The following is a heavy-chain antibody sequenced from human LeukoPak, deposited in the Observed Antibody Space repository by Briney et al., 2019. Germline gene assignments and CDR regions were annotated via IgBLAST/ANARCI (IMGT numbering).Heavy chain of an antibody. CDR3: ARGVSQDISDWHYDF. V-gene: IGHV3-48*02. J-gene: IGHJ4*02. CDR2: IHSRGSAV. Sequence: GGSLRLSCAASGFTFSSYAMSWVRQAPGKGLEWISFIHSRGSAVYYADSVRGRFTISGDSAKSSVYLHMNRLRDEDTAVYYCARGVSQDISDWHYDFWGQGTLVTVST. D-gene: IGHD6-19*01. CDR1: GFTFSSYA.